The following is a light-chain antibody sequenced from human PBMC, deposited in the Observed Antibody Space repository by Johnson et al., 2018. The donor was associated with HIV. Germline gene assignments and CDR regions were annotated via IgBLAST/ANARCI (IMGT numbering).Light chain of an antibody. CDR3: GTWDSSLSVYV. CDR1: NSNIGSNS. Sequence: QSVLTQPPSVSAAPGQRVTISCSGNNSNIGSNSVSWYQDVPGTAPKLLIYENNKRPSGIPDRFSGSKSGTSATLGITGLQTGDEADYYCGTWDSSLSVYVFGTGTEVTV. CDR2: ENN. V-gene: IGLV1-51*01. J-gene: IGLJ1*01.